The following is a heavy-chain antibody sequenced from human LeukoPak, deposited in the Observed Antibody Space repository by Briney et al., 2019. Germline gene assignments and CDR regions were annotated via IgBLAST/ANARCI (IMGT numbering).Heavy chain of an antibody. V-gene: IGHV4-30-4*01. D-gene: IGHD3-22*01. CDR3: ARVTYDSSGYYYLDY. Sequence: PSETLSLTSTVSGGSISSGDYYWSWIRQPPGKGLEWIGYIYYSGSTYYNPSLKSRVTISVDTSKNQFSLKLSSVTAADTAVYYCARVTYDSSGYYYLDYWGQGTLVTVSS. CDR1: GGSISSGDYY. J-gene: IGHJ4*02. CDR2: IYYSGST.